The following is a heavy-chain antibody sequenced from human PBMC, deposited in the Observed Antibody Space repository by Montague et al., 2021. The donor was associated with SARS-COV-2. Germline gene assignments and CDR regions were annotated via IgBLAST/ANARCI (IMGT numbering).Heavy chain of an antibody. V-gene: IGHV4-61*02. Sequence: TLSLTCTVSGGSISSGSYYWSWIRQPAGKGLEWIGRIYTSGSTNYNPSLKSRVTISADTSKNQFSLRVSSVTAAATAVYYCAGVGVGKRVRGGIPAYYYYGMDVWGPGTTVTVSS. CDR3: AGVGVGKRVRGGIPAYYYYGMDV. D-gene: IGHD3-10*01. J-gene: IGHJ6*02. CDR2: IYTSGST. CDR1: GGSISSGSYY.